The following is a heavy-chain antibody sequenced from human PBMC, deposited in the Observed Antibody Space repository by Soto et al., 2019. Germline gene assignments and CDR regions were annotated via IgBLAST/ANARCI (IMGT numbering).Heavy chain of an antibody. CDR3: ARDGGLLTASWHYDL. J-gene: IGHJ2*01. V-gene: IGHV1-46*01. CDR1: GYSFTNYC. Sequence: QVQLVQSGADVKKPGTSVKVSCKAAGYSFTNYCMYWVRQAPGQGLEWMGMINPRTCSTRYAQKFQDRVPLTRDTSTTTVYMELSTLISDDTAVYYCARDGGLLTASWHYDLWGPGTLVTVSS. D-gene: IGHD2-15*01. CDR2: INPRTCST.